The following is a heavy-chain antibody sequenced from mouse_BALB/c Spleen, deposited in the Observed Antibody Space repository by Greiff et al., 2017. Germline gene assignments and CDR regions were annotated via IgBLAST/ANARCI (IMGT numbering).Heavy chain of an antibody. V-gene: IGHV3-8*02. Sequence: EVKLMESGPSLVKPSQTLSLTCSVTGDSITSGYWNWIRKFPGNKLEYMGYISYSGSTYYNPSLKSRISITRDTSKNQYYLQLNSVTTEDTATYYCARPSSFYYGSSYWYFDVWGAGTTVTVSS. D-gene: IGHD1-1*01. CDR1: GDSITSGY. CDR3: ARPSSFYYGSSYWYFDV. J-gene: IGHJ1*01. CDR2: ISYSGST.